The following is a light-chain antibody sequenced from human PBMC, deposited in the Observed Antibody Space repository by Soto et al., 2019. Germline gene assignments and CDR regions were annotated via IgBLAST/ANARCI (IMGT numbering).Light chain of an antibody. CDR1: SGHSNYA. J-gene: IGLJ7*01. CDR3: QTWGTGSGIVA. V-gene: IGLV4-69*01. Sequence: QSVLTQSPSASASLGASVKLTCTLSSGHSNYAIAWHQQQPEKGPRYLMKVNSGGSHIKGDGIPDRFSGSSPGAERYLFISSLQSEDEADYYCQTWGTGSGIVAFGGGTQPTVL. CDR2: VNSGGSH.